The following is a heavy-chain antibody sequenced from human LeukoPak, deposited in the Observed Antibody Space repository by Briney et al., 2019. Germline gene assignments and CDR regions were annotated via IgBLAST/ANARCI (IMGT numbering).Heavy chain of an antibody. V-gene: IGHV1-18*01. CDR2: ISADNGDT. CDR3: ARDWDCSGGACRDCFDP. Sequence: ASVKVSCKASGYTFTNYGISWVRQAPGQGLEWMGWISADNGDTNYAQNLQDRVTMTTDTSTSTVYMEPRSLRSDDTAVYYCARDWDCSGGACRDCFDPWGQGTLVTVSS. D-gene: IGHD2-15*01. CDR1: GYTFTNYG. J-gene: IGHJ5*02.